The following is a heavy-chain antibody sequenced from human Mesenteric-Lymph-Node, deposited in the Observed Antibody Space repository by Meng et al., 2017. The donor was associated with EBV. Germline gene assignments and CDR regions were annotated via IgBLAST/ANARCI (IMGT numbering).Heavy chain of an antibody. CDR1: GYTFASYG. J-gene: IGHJ4*02. D-gene: IGHD4-17*01. Sequence: LLHSAGSEKEPGDDDEVSCKASGYTFASYGISWMRQAPGQGLEWMGWISAYNGNTAYAEHLQGRVTMTTDTATSTAYMELRSLRSDDTAVYYCSHDLTAVTPDGDYWGQGTLVTVSS. CDR3: SHDLTAVTPDGDY. CDR2: ISAYNGNT. V-gene: IGHV1-18*01.